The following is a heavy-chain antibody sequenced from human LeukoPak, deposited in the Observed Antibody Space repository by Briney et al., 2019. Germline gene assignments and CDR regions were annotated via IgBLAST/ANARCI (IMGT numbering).Heavy chain of an antibody. Sequence: QAGGSLRLSCAASGFTFSSYAMSWFRQAPGKGLEWVSAISGSGGSTYYADSVKGRFTISRDNSKNTLYLEMNSLRAEDTAVYYCAKDHSPSSGWYFDYWGQGTLVTVSS. V-gene: IGHV3-23*01. CDR1: GFTFSSYA. D-gene: IGHD6-19*01. J-gene: IGHJ4*02. CDR3: AKDHSPSSGWYFDY. CDR2: ISGSGGST.